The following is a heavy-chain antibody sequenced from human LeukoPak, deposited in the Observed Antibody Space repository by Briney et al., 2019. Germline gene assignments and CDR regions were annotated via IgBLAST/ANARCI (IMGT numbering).Heavy chain of an antibody. CDR3: ARHLRQYKLLYQEDNWFDP. J-gene: IGHJ5*02. V-gene: IGHV1-18*01. CDR2: MSASVGNT. Sequence: GASVKVSCKASGYTFTSYGISWVRQAPGQGLEWMGWMSASVGNTNYAQKFQGRVTMTTDTSTSTAYMELRGLSSDDAAMYYCARHLRQYKLLYQEDNWFDPWGQGTLVTVSS. D-gene: IGHD3-3*01. CDR1: GYTFTSYG.